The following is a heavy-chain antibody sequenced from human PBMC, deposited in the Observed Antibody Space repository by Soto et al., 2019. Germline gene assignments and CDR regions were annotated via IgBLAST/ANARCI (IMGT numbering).Heavy chain of an antibody. V-gene: IGHV3-66*01. CDR2: IYSGGAT. D-gene: IGHD1-1*01. J-gene: IGHJ4*02. CDR3: ARDGTYNWV. Sequence: EVHLVESGGGLVQPGGSLRLSCAASGFTVSNNYMRWVRQAPGQGLEWVSLIYSGGATYYADSVKGRFAISRDNSKNTLYLQMNSLRAEDTAVYYCARDGTYNWVGGQGILVTVSS. CDR1: GFTVSNNY.